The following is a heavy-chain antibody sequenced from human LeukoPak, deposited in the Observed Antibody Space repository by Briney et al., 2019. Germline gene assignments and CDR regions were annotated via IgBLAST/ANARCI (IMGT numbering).Heavy chain of an antibody. V-gene: IGHV1-69*01. CDR2: IIPIFGTA. J-gene: IGHJ5*02. D-gene: IGHD1-26*01. CDR3: AVCLGIGTHWFDP. CDR1: GGTFSSYV. Sequence: SVKVSCKASGGTFSSYVITWVRQAPGQGLEWMGGIIPIFGTANYAQKFQGRVTITADESTSTAYMELSSLRSEDTAVYYCAVCLGIGTHWFDPWGQGTLVTVSS.